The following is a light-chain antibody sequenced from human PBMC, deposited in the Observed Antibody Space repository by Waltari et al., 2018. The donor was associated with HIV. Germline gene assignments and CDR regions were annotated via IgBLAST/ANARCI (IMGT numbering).Light chain of an antibody. J-gene: IGLJ1*01. CDR2: MLS. CDR3: SSYSTITSLFV. CDR1: VVDSGPEIY. Sequence: QSALAQPASVSGSPGQSITISCAGAVVDSGPEIYVSWYPPHPGRAPRLIIYMLSRRPSGVSDRFSGSSSGMSATLTISGLQSDDEAHYYCSSYSTITSLFVFGTGTRVTVL. V-gene: IGLV2-14*01.